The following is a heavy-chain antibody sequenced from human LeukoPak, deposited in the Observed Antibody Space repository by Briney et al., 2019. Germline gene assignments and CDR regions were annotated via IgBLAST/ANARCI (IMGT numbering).Heavy chain of an antibody. Sequence: GGSLRLPCAASGFTVSSNYMTWVRQAPGKGLEWVSVLYSGGLTYYADSVEGRFTISRDNSKNTLYLQMNSLRAEDTAVYYCARGYSSVDLWGQGTLVTVSS. J-gene: IGHJ5*02. CDR2: LYSGGLT. CDR1: GFTVSSNY. V-gene: IGHV3-66*01. D-gene: IGHD6-25*01. CDR3: ARGYSSVDL.